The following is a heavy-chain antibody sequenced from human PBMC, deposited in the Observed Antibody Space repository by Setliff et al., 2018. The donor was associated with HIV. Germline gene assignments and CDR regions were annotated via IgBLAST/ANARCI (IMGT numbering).Heavy chain of an antibody. CDR1: GGSFSDYY. CDR2: IFSSGST. Sequence: SETLSLTCTVSGGSFSDYYRSWIRQSPGRGLEWIGFIFSSGSTKYNPSLQSRVTMSIDTSKNQFSLKLTSVTAADTAVYYCARRIDNSGSFPDKNWFDTWGQGSLVTVSS. D-gene: IGHD3-10*01. CDR3: ARRIDNSGSFPDKNWFDT. V-gene: IGHV4-4*09. J-gene: IGHJ5*02.